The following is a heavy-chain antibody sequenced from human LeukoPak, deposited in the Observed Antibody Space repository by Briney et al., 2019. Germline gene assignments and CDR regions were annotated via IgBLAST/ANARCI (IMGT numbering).Heavy chain of an antibody. D-gene: IGHD2-2*01. V-gene: IGHV1-46*01. J-gene: IGHJ4*02. CDR3: AREAILGVQPEVVPAAHFDY. CDR1: GYTFTSYY. CDR2: INPSGGST. Sequence: VASVKVSCKASGYTFTSYYMHWVRQAPGQGLEWMGIINPSGGSTSYAQKFQGRVTMTRDTSTSTVYMELSSLRSEDTAVYYCAREAILGVQPEVVPAAHFDYWGQGTLVTVSS.